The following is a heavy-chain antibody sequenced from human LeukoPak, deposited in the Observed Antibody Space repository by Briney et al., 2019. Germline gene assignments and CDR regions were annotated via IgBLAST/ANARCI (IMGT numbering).Heavy chain of an antibody. CDR3: ARGLRTYYYDSSGYYYFY. CDR2: INHSGST. J-gene: IGHJ4*02. V-gene: IGHV4-34*01. Sequence: SKTLSLTCAVYGGSFSGYYWSWIRQPPGKGLEWIGEINHSGSTNYNPSLKSRVTISVDTSKNQFSLKLSSVTAADTAVYYCARGLRTYYYDSSGYYYFYWGQGTLVTVSS. CDR1: GGSFSGYY. D-gene: IGHD3-22*01.